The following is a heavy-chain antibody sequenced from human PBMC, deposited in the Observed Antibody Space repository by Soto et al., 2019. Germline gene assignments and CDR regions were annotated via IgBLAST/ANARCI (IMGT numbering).Heavy chain of an antibody. D-gene: IGHD6-19*01. V-gene: IGHV3-7*05. J-gene: IGHJ5*02. CDR1: EFTFSTYW. CDR2: IEEDGGEK. CDR3: AGGSGWESGT. Sequence: VQLVESGGGLVQPGGSLRLSCAVSEFTFSTYWMTWVRQAPGKGLEWVANIEEDGGEKNYLESVRGRFTISRDNAKKPLYLEMNSVRTDDTAVYYCAGGSGWESGTWGQGTLVTVSS.